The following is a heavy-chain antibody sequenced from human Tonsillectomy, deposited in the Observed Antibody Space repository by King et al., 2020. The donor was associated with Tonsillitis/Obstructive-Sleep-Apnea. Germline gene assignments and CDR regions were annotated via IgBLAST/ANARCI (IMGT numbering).Heavy chain of an antibody. CDR2: TRNKANSYTT. V-gene: IGHV3-72*01. CDR3: ARGVFTIWGAD. CDR1: GFTFSDHY. J-gene: IGHJ4*02. Sequence: VQLVESGGGLVQPGGSLRLSCAASGFTFSDHYMDWVRQAPGKGQEWVGRTRNKANSYTTQYAASVKGRFTISRDDSKNSLYLQMNSLKTEDTAVYYCARGVFTIWGADWGQGTLVTVSS. D-gene: IGHD3-9*01.